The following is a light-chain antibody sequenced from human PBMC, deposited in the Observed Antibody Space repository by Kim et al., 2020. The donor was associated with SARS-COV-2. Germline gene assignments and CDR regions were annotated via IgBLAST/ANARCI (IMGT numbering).Light chain of an antibody. J-gene: IGLJ2*01. Sequence: QRVTISCTGSRSNSGAGYDVHWYQQLPGTAPKLLIYGKSNRPSGVPDRFSGSKSGTSASLAITGLQAEDEADYYCQSYDSSLSGSVFGGGTQLTVL. CDR1: RSNSGAGYD. CDR2: GKS. CDR3: QSYDSSLSGSV. V-gene: IGLV1-40*01.